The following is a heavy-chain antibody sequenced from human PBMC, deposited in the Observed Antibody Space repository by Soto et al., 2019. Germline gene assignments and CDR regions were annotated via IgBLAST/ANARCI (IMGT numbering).Heavy chain of an antibody. V-gene: IGHV1-58*01. Sequence: SVKVSCKASGFTFTSSAVQWVRQARGQRLEWIGWIVVGSGNTNYAQKFQERVTITRDMSTSTAYMELSSLRSEDTAVYYCAADLSAGSYLNYYYYGLDVWGQGTTVTVSS. CDR3: AADLSAGSYLNYYYYGLDV. CDR2: IVVGSGNT. CDR1: GFTFTSSA. J-gene: IGHJ6*02. D-gene: IGHD1-26*01.